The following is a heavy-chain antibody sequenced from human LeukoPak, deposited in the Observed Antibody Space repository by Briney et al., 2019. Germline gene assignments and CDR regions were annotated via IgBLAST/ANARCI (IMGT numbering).Heavy chain of an antibody. J-gene: IGHJ4*02. CDR3: ARGSGWIYY. CDR1: GGSINNYY. CDR2: IYYSGST. V-gene: IGHV4-59*01. Sequence: SETLSLTCTVSGGSINNYYWTWMRQPPGKGLEWIGNIYYSGSTNYNPSLKSRVTISVDTSKNQFSLKLNSVTAADTAVYYCARGSGWIYYWGQGTLVTVSS. D-gene: IGHD6-19*01.